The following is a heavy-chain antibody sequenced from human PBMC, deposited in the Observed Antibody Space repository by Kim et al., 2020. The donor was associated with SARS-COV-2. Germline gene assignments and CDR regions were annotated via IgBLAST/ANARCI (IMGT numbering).Heavy chain of an antibody. CDR2: ISAYNGNT. J-gene: IGHJ4*02. D-gene: IGHD1-26*01. V-gene: IGHV1-18*01. Sequence: ASVKVSCKASGYTFTSYGISWVRQAPGQGLEWMGWISAYNGNTNYAQKLQGRVTMTTDTSTSTAYMELRSLRSDDTAVYYCARDQKGTWVGARERPLFDYWGQGTLVTVSS. CDR3: ARDQKGTWVGARERPLFDY. CDR1: GYTFTSYG.